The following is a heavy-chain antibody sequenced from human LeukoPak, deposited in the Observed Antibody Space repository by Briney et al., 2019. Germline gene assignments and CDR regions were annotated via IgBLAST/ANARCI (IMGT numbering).Heavy chain of an antibody. CDR1: GGSISSSSYY. CDR2: IYYSGST. V-gene: IGHV4-39*07. CDR3: ARNRGYYYDSSGYLS. J-gene: IGHJ5*02. Sequence: SETLSLTCTVSGGSISSSSYYWGWIRQPPGKGLEWIRSIYYSGSTYYNPSLKSRVTISVDTSKNQFSLKLSSVTAADTAVYYCARNRGYYYDSSGYLSWGQGTLVTVSS. D-gene: IGHD3-22*01.